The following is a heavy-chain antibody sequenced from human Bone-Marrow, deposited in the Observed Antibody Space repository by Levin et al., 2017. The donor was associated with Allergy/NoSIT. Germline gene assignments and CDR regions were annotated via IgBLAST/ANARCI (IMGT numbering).Heavy chain of an antibody. CDR2: IYHSGST. D-gene: IGHD5-18*01. Sequence: SETLSLTCAVSGGSISSGGYSWSWIRQPPGKGLEWIGYIYHSGSTYYNPSLKSRVTISVDRSKNQFSLKLSSVTAADTAVYYCARAAGTAMGDGNDAFDIWGQGTMVTVSS. V-gene: IGHV4-30-2*01. J-gene: IGHJ3*02. CDR1: GGSISSGGYS. CDR3: ARAAGTAMGDGNDAFDI.